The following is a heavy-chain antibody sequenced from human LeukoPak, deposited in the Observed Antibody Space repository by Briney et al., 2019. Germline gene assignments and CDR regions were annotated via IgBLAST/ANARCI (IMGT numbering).Heavy chain of an antibody. CDR3: TKGRGI. D-gene: IGHD3-10*01. V-gene: IGHV4-4*07. J-gene: IGHJ4*02. CDR2: LYTSGSM. CDR1: GGSISSYY. Sequence: SETLSLTCTVSGGSISSYYWSWIRQPAGKGLEWTGHLYTSGSMSYNPSLKSRVTISVDTSKNQFSLKLTSVTAADTAVYYCTKGRGIWGQGTLVTVSS.